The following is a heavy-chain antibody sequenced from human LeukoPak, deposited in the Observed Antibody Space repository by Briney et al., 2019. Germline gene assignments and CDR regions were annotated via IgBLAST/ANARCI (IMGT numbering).Heavy chain of an antibody. CDR2: IYSGGST. CDR1: GFTVSSNY. V-gene: IGHV3-53*01. CDR3: ASSTTVTTVGAFDI. D-gene: IGHD4-17*01. Sequence: GGSLRLSCAASGFTVSSNYMSWVRQAPGKGLEWVSVIYSGGSTYYADSVKGRFTISRDNSKNTLYLQMNSLRAEDTAVYYCASSTTVTTVGAFDIWGQGTMVTVSS. J-gene: IGHJ3*02.